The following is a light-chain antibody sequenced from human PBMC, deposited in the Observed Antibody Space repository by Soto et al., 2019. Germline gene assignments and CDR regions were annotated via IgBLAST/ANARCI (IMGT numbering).Light chain of an antibody. V-gene: IGKV3D-20*02. CDR3: QQRHMWPIT. CDR2: GAS. Sequence: EIVLTQSPATLSLSPGERATLSCRASQSASSSYLAWYQQRPGQAPRLLIYGASSRATGIPDRFSGSGSGTDFTLTISSLEPEDSAVYYCQQRHMWPITFGQGTRLEIK. J-gene: IGKJ5*01. CDR1: QSASSSY.